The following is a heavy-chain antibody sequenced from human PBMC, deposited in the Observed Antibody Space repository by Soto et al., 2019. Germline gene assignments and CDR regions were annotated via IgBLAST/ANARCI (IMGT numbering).Heavy chain of an antibody. J-gene: IGHJ4*02. D-gene: IGHD3-16*01. CDR3: AKTSTPSTYGHLDY. Sequence: GGSLRLSCTASGFTFSNCAMSWVRQAPGKGLEWVSAISGSGGSTYYADSVKGRFTISRDSSKNTLYLQMNSLRADDTALYLCAKTSTPSTYGHLDYWGQGALVTVSS. V-gene: IGHV3-23*01. CDR2: ISGSGGST. CDR1: GFTFSNCA.